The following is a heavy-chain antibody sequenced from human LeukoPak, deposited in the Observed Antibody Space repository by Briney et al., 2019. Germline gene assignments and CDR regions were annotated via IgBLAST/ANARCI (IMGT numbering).Heavy chain of an antibody. V-gene: IGHV3-23*01. J-gene: IGHJ6*03. CDR1: GFTFSSYA. CDR2: ISGGGGST. CDR3: AKRAYDFWSGSSYYNYYMDV. D-gene: IGHD3-3*01. Sequence: GGSLRLSCTASGFTFSSYAMRWVRQVPGKGLEWVAAISGGGGSTYYAGSVKGRFTISRDNSKNTLFLQMNSPGAEDTALYYCAKRAYDFWSGSSYYNYYMDVSGKGSTVTVS.